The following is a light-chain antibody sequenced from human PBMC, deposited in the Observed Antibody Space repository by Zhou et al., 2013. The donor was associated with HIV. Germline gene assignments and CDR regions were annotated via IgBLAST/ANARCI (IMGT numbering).Light chain of an antibody. CDR2: RAS. J-gene: IGKJ2*02. CDR3: QQYNSYQGT. Sequence: DIQMTQSPSTLSAFVGDRVTITCRASQSISSWLAWYQQKPGKAPKLLIYRASSLESGVPSRFSGSASGTEFTLTISSLQPDDFATYYCQQYNSYQGTFGQGTKLEIK. CDR1: QSISSW. V-gene: IGKV1-5*03.